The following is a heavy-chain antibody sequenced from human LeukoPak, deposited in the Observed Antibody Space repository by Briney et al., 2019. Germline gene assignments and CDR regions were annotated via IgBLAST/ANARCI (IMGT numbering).Heavy chain of an antibody. V-gene: IGHV3-7*01. J-gene: IGHJ4*02. CDR2: IKQDGSEK. Sequence: PGGSLRLSCATSGFSFSSYWMSWVRHAPGKGLEWVANIKQDGSEKYYVDSVKGRFTISRDNAKTSLFLQMNSLRVEDSAVYYCARDLIEPYWGQGTLVTVSS. CDR1: GFSFSSYW. CDR3: ARDLIEPY. D-gene: IGHD2/OR15-2a*01.